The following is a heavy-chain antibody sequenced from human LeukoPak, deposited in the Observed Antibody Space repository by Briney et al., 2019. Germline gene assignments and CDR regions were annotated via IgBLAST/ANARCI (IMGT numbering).Heavy chain of an antibody. Sequence: GGSLRLSCAASGFTFSNYGMHWVRQAPGKGLEWAAAISFDGSNKYYEDSVKGRFTISRDNSKNTLFLQMNSLRAEDTAVYYCAKARHSSSPAPWFDPWGQGTLVTVSS. CDR1: GFTFSNYG. CDR2: ISFDGSNK. V-gene: IGHV3-30*18. D-gene: IGHD6-13*01. CDR3: AKARHSSSPAPWFDP. J-gene: IGHJ5*02.